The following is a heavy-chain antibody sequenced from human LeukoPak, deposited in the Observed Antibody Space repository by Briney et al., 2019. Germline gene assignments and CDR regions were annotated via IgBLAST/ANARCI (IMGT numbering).Heavy chain of an antibody. Sequence: SETLSLTCTVSGYSISSGYYWSWIRQPPGKGLEWIGSIYHSGSTYYNPSLKSRVTISVDTSKNQFSLKLSSVTAADTAVYYCARSGGYFDYWGQGTLVTVSS. V-gene: IGHV4-38-2*02. CDR1: GYSISSGYY. CDR3: ARSGGYFDY. CDR2: IYHSGST. D-gene: IGHD3-10*01. J-gene: IGHJ4*02.